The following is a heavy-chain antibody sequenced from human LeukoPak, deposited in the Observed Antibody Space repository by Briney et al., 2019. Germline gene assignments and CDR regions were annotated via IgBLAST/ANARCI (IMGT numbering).Heavy chain of an antibody. CDR1: GGTFNSYA. CDR3: ARDNDSRDPPHFDY. Sequence: ASVKVSCKASGGTFNSYAISWVRQAPGQGLEGMGGIIPIFGTTNYARKFRGRVTLTADKSTRTAYMELSSLRSEDTAVYYCARDNDSRDPPHFDYWGRGTLVTVSS. D-gene: IGHD3-16*01. CDR2: IIPIFGTT. J-gene: IGHJ4*02. V-gene: IGHV1-69*06.